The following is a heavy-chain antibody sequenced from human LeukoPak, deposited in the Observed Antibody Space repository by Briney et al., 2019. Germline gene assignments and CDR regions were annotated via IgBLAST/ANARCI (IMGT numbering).Heavy chain of an antibody. D-gene: IGHD3-22*01. J-gene: IGHJ4*02. CDR3: ARNMYYYDSSGHSNFDY. Sequence: ASVKVSCKASGGTFSSYAISWVRQAPGQGLEWMGGIIPIFGTANYAQKFQGRVTITADESTSTAYMELSSLRSEDTAVYYCARNMYYYDSSGHSNFDYWGQGTLVTVSS. CDR1: GGTFSSYA. V-gene: IGHV1-69*13. CDR2: IIPIFGTA.